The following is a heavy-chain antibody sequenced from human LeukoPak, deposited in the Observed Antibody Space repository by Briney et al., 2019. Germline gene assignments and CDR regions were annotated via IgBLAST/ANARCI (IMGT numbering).Heavy chain of an antibody. J-gene: IGHJ4*02. V-gene: IGHV4-34*01. Sequence: SETLSLTCAIYGGSFSNFYWNWIRQSPGKGLEWIGEITQSGNTNYNPSLKSRVTRSVDTSKNQFSLKLSSVTAADTAVYYCARRNYGGDFDYWGQGTLVTVSS. D-gene: IGHD4-23*01. CDR2: ITQSGNT. CDR3: ARRNYGGDFDY. CDR1: GGSFSNFY.